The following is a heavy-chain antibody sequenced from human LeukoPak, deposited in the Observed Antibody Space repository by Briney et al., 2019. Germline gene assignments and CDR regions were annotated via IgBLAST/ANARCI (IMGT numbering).Heavy chain of an antibody. CDR1: GYTFTGYY. CDR3: ARYSSSWYSLGY. V-gene: IGHV1-2*02. J-gene: IGHJ4*02. D-gene: IGHD6-13*01. CDR2: INPNSGGT. Sequence: ASVKVSCKASGYTFTGYYMHWVRQAPGQGLEWTGWINPNSGGTNYAQKFQGRVTMTRDTSISTAYMELSRLRSDDTAVYYCARYSSSWYSLGYWGQGTLVTVSS.